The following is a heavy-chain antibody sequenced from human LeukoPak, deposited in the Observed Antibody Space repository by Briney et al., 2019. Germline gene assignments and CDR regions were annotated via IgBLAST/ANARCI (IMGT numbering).Heavy chain of an antibody. V-gene: IGHV4-59*01. CDR3: ARQENTASYRY. Sequence: SETLSLTCSVSGGSIHNYYWSWMRQPPGKGLEWVGDINDGGSVYYNPSLKSRVLISIDASKSQFSLTLSSVTAADTAIYFCARQENTASYRYWGRGTLVTVSS. D-gene: IGHD1-26*01. CDR2: INDGGSV. J-gene: IGHJ4*02. CDR1: GGSIHNYY.